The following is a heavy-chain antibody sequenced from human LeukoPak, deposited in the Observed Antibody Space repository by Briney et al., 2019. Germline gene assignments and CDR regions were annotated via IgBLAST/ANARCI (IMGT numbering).Heavy chain of an antibody. CDR1: GGTFSSYA. CDR2: IIPIFGTA. D-gene: IGHD1-26*01. CDR3: ARVRGRGSGPYYYYMDV. Sequence: SVKVSCKASGGTFSSYAISWVRQAPGQGLEWMGGIIPIFGTANYAQKFQGRVTITTDESTSTAYMELSSLRSEDTAVYYCARVRGRGSGPYYYYMDVWGKGTTVTVSS. J-gene: IGHJ6*03. V-gene: IGHV1-69*05.